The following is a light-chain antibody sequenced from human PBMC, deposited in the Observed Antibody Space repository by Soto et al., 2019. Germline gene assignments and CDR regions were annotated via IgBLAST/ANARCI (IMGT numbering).Light chain of an antibody. J-gene: IGKJ4*01. CDR2: FGS. V-gene: IGKV2-28*01. CDR3: MQALQTPLT. Sequence: QSPLSLPVXXXXXASXSXXSXXSXLHSNGYNCLDWYLQKPGQSPQLLIYFGSNRASGGPDRFSGSGSGTDFTLKISRVEAEDVGVYYCMQALQTPLTFGGGTKVEIK. CDR1: XSXLHSNGYNC.